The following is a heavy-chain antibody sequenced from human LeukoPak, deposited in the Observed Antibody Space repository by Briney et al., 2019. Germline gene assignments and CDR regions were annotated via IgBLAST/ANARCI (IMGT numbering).Heavy chain of an antibody. Sequence: SETLSLTCTVSGGSISSYYWSWIRQPPGKGLEWIGYTYYSGSTNYNPSLKSRVTISVDTSKNQFSLKLSSVTAADTAVYYCARVGRSRYMDVGGKGTTVTVSS. CDR3: ARVGRSRYMDV. J-gene: IGHJ6*03. V-gene: IGHV4-59*01. CDR2: TYYSGST. D-gene: IGHD3-10*01. CDR1: GGSISSYY.